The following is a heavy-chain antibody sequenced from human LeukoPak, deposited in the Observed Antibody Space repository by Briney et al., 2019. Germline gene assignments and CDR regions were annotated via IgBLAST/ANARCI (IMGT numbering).Heavy chain of an antibody. D-gene: IGHD3-22*01. CDR2: ISSSSSTI. CDR1: GFTFSSYS. Sequence: PGGSLRLSCATSGFTFSSYSINWVRQAPGKGLEWVSYISSSSSTIYYADSVKGRFTISRDNAKNSLYLQMNSLRAEDTAVYYCAKDQGYEGGYYDSSGYLSYWGQGTLVTVSS. CDR3: AKDQGYEGGYYDSSGYLSY. V-gene: IGHV3-48*01. J-gene: IGHJ4*02.